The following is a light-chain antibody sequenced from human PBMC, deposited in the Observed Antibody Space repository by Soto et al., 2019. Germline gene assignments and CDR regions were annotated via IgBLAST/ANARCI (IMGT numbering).Light chain of an antibody. V-gene: IGKV1-5*03. CDR2: KAS. J-gene: IGKJ3*01. Sequence: DIQTPPSPSTRSPSVGDRVPITCRASQSIKNWLAWYQKKPGEAPKLLIYKASTLESGVPSKFSGSGSGTEFTLTISCLKPDDVANYYCQQYNSYSQFTVGPGTEGDIK. CDR3: QQYNSYSQFT. CDR1: QSIKNW.